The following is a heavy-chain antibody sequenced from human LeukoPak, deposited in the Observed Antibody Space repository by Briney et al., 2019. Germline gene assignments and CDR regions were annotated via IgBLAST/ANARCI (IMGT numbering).Heavy chain of an antibody. V-gene: IGHV1-69*13. CDR1: GGTFSSYA. Sequence: VASVKVSCKASGGTFSSYAISWVRQAPGQGLEWMGGIIPIFGTANYAQKFQGRDTITADESTSTAYMELSSLRSEDTAVYYCASLREGAPVPLFPHWGQGTLVTVSS. J-gene: IGHJ4*02. D-gene: IGHD1-26*01. CDR3: ASLREGAPVPLFPH. CDR2: IIPIFGTA.